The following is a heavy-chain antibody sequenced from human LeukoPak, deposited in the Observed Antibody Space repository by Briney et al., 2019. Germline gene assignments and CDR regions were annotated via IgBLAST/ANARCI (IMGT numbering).Heavy chain of an antibody. CDR2: INPNSGGT. CDR1: GYTFTGYY. J-gene: IGHJ4*02. CDR3: ARGWLVKGYCSSTSCYGPLGY. V-gene: IGHV1-2*02. Sequence: ASVKVSCKASGYTFTGYYMHWVRQAPGQGLEWMGWINPNSGGTNYAQKFQGRVTMTRDTSISTAYMELSRLRSDDTAVYYCARGWLVKGYCSSTSCYGPLGYWGQGTLVTVSS. D-gene: IGHD2-2*01.